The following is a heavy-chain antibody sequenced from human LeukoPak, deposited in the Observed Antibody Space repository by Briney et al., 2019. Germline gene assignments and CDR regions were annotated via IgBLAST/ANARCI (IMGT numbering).Heavy chain of an antibody. V-gene: IGHV4-34*01. D-gene: IGHD6-19*01. CDR1: GGSFSGYY. Sequence: SETLSLTCAVYGGSFSGYYWSWIRQPPGKGLEWIGEINHSGSTNYNPSLKSRVTISVDTSKNQFSLKLSSVTAVDTAVYYCATYSSGWYHYWGQGTLVTVSS. CDR2: INHSGST. CDR3: ATYSSGWYHY. J-gene: IGHJ4*02.